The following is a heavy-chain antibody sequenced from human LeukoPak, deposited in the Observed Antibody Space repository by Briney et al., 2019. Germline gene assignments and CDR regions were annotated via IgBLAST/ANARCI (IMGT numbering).Heavy chain of an antibody. CDR3: ARESGGSGLSFDY. CDR2: INPNSHDT. J-gene: IGHJ4*02. CDR1: GYTFTDYY. Sequence: ASVTLSCKASGYTFTDYYMHWLRQAPGQGLEWMGWINPNSHDTNYAQKFQGRVTMTRDTSISTAHMELTRLRSDDTAVYYCARESGGSGLSFDYWGQGTLVTVSS. D-gene: IGHD6-19*01. V-gene: IGHV1-2*02.